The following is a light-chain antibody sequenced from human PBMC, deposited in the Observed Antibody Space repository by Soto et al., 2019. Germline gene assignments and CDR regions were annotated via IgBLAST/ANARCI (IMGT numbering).Light chain of an antibody. CDR2: ENN. V-gene: IGLV1-51*01. CDR1: NSNIGNNF. J-gene: IGLJ1*01. CDR3: GTWDGILSAGV. Sequence: QSVLTQPPSVSAAPGQKVTISCSGRNSNIGNNFVSWYQQLPGTAPKLLIYENNKRPSGIPDRFSGSKSGTSATLGITGLQTGDEADYYCGTWDGILSAGVFGTGTKATVL.